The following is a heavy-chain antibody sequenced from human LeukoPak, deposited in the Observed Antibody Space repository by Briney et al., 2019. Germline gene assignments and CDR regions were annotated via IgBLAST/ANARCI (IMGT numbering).Heavy chain of an antibody. CDR2: IYHSGST. J-gene: IGHJ4*02. CDR3: AREGPLGD. V-gene: IGHV4-30-2*01. D-gene: IGHD1-26*01. Sequence: SETLSLTCTVSGGSISSGGYYWSWIRQPPGKGLEWIGYIYHSGSTYYNPSLKSRVTISVDRSKNQFSLKLSSVTAADTAVYYCAREGPLGDWGQGTLVTVSS. CDR1: GGSISSGGYY.